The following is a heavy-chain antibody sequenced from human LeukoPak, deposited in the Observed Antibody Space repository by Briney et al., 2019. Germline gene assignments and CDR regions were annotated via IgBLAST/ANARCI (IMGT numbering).Heavy chain of an antibody. CDR2: INAGNGNT. Sequence: EASVKVSCKASGYTFTSYAMHWVRQAPGQRLEWMGWINAGNGNTKYSQKFQGRVTITRDTSESTAYMELSSLRSEETAVYYCARGGEPYYFDSWGQGNLGTVSS. D-gene: IGHD3-16*01. V-gene: IGHV1-3*01. J-gene: IGHJ4*02. CDR3: ARGGEPYYFDS. CDR1: GYTFTSYA.